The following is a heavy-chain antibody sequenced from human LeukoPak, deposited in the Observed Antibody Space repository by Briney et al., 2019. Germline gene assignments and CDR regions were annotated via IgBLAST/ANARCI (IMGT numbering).Heavy chain of an antibody. CDR3: ARVESRGNGIVVVPAAPLDY. J-gene: IGHJ4*02. Sequence: GGSLRLSCAASGFTFSSYGMHWVRQAPGKGLGWGAVIWYDGSNKYYADSVKGRFTISRDNSKNTLYLQTNSLRAEDTAVYYCARVESRGNGIVVVPAAPLDYWGQGTLVTVSS. CDR2: IWYDGSNK. V-gene: IGHV3-33*01. D-gene: IGHD2-2*01. CDR1: GFTFSSYG.